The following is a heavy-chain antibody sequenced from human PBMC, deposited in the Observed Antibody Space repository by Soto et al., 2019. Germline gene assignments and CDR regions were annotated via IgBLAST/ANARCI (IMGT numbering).Heavy chain of an antibody. CDR3: TGSFGY. J-gene: IGHJ4*02. V-gene: IGHV3-23*01. CDR1: GFTFSSYA. D-gene: IGHD1-26*01. CDR2: ISGSGNST. Sequence: EVQLLESGGGLVQPGGSLRLSCVASGFTFSSYAMTWVRLPPGKGLEWVSVISGSGNSTHYADSVKGRFTISRDNSKNTLYFQMNSLRAEDTAVYYCTGSFGYWGQGTLVTVSS.